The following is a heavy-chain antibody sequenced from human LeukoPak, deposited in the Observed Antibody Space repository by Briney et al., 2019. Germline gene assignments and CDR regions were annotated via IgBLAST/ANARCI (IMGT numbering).Heavy chain of an antibody. V-gene: IGHV1-46*01. J-gene: IGHJ4*02. Sequence: ASVKVSCKASGYTFTSYYMHWVRQAPGQGLEWMGIINPSGGSTSYAQKFQGRVTMTRDTSTSTVYMELSSLRSEDTAVYYCARGAADQFWSGYIRVEFDYWGQGTLVTVSS. CDR1: GYTFTSYY. CDR2: INPSGGST. CDR3: ARGAADQFWSGYIRVEFDY. D-gene: IGHD3-3*01.